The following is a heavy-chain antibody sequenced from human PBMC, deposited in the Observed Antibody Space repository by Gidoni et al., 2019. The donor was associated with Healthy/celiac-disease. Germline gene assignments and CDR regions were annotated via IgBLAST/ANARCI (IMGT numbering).Heavy chain of an antibody. D-gene: IGHD6-19*01. Sequence: QVQLVESGGGVVQPGRSLRLSCAASGFTFSSYGMHWVRQAPGKGLEWVAVISYDGSNKYYADSVKGRFTISRDNSKNTLYLQMNSLRAEDTAVYYCAKDASPLDSSGWHFDYWGQGTLVTVSS. CDR1: GFTFSSYG. CDR2: ISYDGSNK. V-gene: IGHV3-30*18. CDR3: AKDASPLDSSGWHFDY. J-gene: IGHJ4*02.